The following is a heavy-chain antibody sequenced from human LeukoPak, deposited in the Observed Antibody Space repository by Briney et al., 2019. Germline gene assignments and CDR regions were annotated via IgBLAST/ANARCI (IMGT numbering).Heavy chain of an antibody. D-gene: IGHD6-19*01. CDR3: ARVRGGQRAVADYYFDY. Sequence: SVKVSCKASGYTFTGYYMHWVRQAPGQGLEWMGGIIPIFGTANYAQKFQGRVTITADESTSTAYMELSSLRSEDTAVYYCARVRGGQRAVADYYFDYWGQGTLVTVSS. V-gene: IGHV1-69*13. CDR1: GYTFTGYY. J-gene: IGHJ4*02. CDR2: IIPIFGTA.